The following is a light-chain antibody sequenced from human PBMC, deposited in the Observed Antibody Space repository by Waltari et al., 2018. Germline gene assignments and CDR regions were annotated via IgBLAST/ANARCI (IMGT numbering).Light chain of an antibody. CDR1: SSNVGFNS. CDR2: RDN. Sequence: QSVLTQPPSASGTPGQRVTIPCSGRSSNVGFNSVSWYQQIPGTAPKPLIYRDNQRPSGVPDRFSGSKSGASASLAVSGLRSEDEADYYCAVWDDSLGTFVFGTGTQVTVL. CDR3: AVWDDSLGTFV. J-gene: IGLJ1*01. V-gene: IGLV1-47*01.